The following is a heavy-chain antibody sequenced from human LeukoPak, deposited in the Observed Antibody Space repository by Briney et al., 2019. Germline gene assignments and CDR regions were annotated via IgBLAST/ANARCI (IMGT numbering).Heavy chain of an antibody. V-gene: IGHV1-69*05. CDR3: ARDEAFGQWLAPGDY. D-gene: IGHD6-19*01. CDR2: IIPIFGTA. Sequence: ASVKVPCKASGGTFSSYAISWVRQAPGQGLEWMGRIIPIFGTANYAQKFQGRVTITTDESTSTAYMALSSLRSEDTAVYYCARDEAFGQWLAPGDYWGQGTLVTVSS. CDR1: GGTFSSYA. J-gene: IGHJ4*02.